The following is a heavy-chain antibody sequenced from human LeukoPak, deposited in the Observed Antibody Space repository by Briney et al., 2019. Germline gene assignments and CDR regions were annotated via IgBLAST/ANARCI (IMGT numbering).Heavy chain of an antibody. J-gene: IGHJ4*02. D-gene: IGHD3-3*01. CDR2: INHSGST. CDR1: GGSFSGYY. CDR3: ARARTIFGVDPGLDY. V-gene: IGHV4-34*01. Sequence: PSETLSLTCAVYGGSFSGYYWSWIRQPPGKGLEWIGEINHSGSTNYNPSLKSRVTISVDTSKNQFSLKLSSVTAADTAVYYCARARTIFGVDPGLDYWGQGTLVTVSS.